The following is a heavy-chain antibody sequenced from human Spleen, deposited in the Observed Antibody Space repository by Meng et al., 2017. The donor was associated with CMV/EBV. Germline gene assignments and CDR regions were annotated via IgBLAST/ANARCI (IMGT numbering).Heavy chain of an antibody. CDR1: GFTFSYYY. V-gene: IGHV3-11*05. D-gene: IGHD4-23*01. J-gene: IGHJ5*02. Sequence: QGELVESGGGLVKPGGSLCLSCAASGFTFSYYYRSWIRQAPGKGLEWVSYISSSSSYTNYADSVKGRFTISRDNAKNSLYLQMNSLRAEDTAVYYCARVVTRWFDPWGQGTLVTVSS. CDR2: ISSSSSYT. CDR3: ARVVTRWFDP.